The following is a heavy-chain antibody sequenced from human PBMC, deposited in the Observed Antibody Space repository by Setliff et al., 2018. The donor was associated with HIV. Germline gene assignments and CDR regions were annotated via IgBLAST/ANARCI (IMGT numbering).Heavy chain of an antibody. CDR1: GFTFNNYD. CDR2: ISSGSSTV. Sequence: PGGSLRLSCTASGFTFNNYDMMWVRQAPGKGLEWVSHISSGSSTVFFADSVKGRFTASGDNAKSSLYLQMNSLRAEDTAVYYCARVLLRTNAVYGVVSNRFDPWGQGSLVTVSS. J-gene: IGHJ5*02. D-gene: IGHD3-3*01. CDR3: ARVLLRTNAVYGVVSNRFDP. V-gene: IGHV3-48*04.